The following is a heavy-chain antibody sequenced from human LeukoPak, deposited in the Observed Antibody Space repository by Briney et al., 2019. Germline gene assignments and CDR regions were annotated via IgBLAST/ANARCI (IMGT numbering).Heavy chain of an antibody. CDR2: INHSGST. CDR3: ASSRTYCSSTSCPPSDA. D-gene: IGHD2-2*01. V-gene: IGHV4-34*01. CDR1: GGSFSGYY. J-gene: IGHJ6*02. Sequence: SETLSLTCAVYGGSFSGYYWSWIRQPPGKGLEWIGEINHSGSTNYNPSLKSRVTISVDTSKNQFSLKLSSVTAADTAVYYCASSRTYCSSTSCPPSDAWGQGTTVTVSS.